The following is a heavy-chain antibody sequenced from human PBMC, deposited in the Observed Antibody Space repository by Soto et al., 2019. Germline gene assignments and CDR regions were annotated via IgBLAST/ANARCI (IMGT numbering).Heavy chain of an antibody. V-gene: IGHV4-59*01. CDR2: IYYSRYT. J-gene: IGHJ4*02. CDR1: GGSMSSYY. Sequence: QVQLQESGPGLVKPSETLSLTCAVSGGSMSSYYWSWIRQPPGKRPEWIGYIYYSRYTNYNPSLKSRVTISVDTSKNQFSLKLSSVTAADTAVYYCARDSVGSGYDWGQGTLVTVSS. D-gene: IGHD5-12*01. CDR3: ARDSVGSGYD.